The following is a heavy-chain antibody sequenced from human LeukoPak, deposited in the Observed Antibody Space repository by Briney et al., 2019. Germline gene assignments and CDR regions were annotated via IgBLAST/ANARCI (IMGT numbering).Heavy chain of an antibody. CDR3: AVDWYDSSGYGTFDY. J-gene: IGHJ4*02. V-gene: IGHV3-23*01. CDR2: ITGSGGNT. D-gene: IGHD3-22*01. Sequence: GGSLRLSCAASGVSFRSYGMSWVRQGPGKGLEWVSTITGSGGNTDYADSVKGRFTISRDNSKNTLYLQMHSLRAEDTAVYYCAVDWYDSSGYGTFDYWGQGTLVTVSS. CDR1: GVSFRSYG.